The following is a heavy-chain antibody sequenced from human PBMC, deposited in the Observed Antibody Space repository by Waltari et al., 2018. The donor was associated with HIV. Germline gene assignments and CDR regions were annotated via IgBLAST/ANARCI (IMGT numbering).Heavy chain of an antibody. CDR1: GYTFSNHW. J-gene: IGHJ4*02. Sequence: EVQLVQSGAEVKKPGESLKISCKGSGYTFSNHWIGWVRQMPGKGLEWMGIIYPGDSDTKYSPSFQGQVTISVEKSISTAYLQWSSLKASDTAMYYCARHLVEGYSHALGYWGQGTLVAVSS. D-gene: IGHD3-16*01. CDR2: IYPGDSDT. CDR3: ARHLVEGYSHALGY. V-gene: IGHV5-51*01.